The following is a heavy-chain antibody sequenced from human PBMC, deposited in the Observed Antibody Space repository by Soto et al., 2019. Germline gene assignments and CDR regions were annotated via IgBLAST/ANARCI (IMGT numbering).Heavy chain of an antibody. CDR3: ARVPGIAAAGQLDY. D-gene: IGHD6-13*01. V-gene: IGHV3-48*04. CDR2: ISSGINSI. Sequence: GGSLRLSCSSSGFIFSTSSLNWVRQATVKGVGWMSYISSGINSIHYADSVKGRFIVSRDNSKITLYLQMNSLRAEDTAVYYCARVPGIAAAGQLDYWGQGTLVTFSS. J-gene: IGHJ4*02. CDR1: GFIFSTSS.